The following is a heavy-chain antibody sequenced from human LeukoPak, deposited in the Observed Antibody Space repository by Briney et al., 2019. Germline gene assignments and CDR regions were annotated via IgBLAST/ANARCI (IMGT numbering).Heavy chain of an antibody. CDR2: INPNSGGT. D-gene: IGHD6-19*01. CDR1: GYTFTGYY. Sequence: ASVKVSCKASGYTFTGYYMHWVRQAPGQGLEWMGWINPNSGGTNYAQKFQGRVTMTRDTSISTAYMELNSLRSDDTAVYYCARLGYSSGWCEFDYWGQGTLVTVSS. V-gene: IGHV1-2*02. J-gene: IGHJ4*02. CDR3: ARLGYSSGWCEFDY.